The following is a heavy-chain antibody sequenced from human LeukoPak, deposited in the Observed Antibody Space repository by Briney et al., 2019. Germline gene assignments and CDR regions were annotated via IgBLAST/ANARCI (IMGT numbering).Heavy chain of an antibody. J-gene: IGHJ4*02. Sequence: SETLSLTCAVSGGSISSSNWWSWVRQPPGKGLEWIGEIYHSGSTNYTPSLKSRVTISVDKSKNHFSLKLSSVTAADTAVYYCATVGTAAGFDYWGQGTLVTVSS. D-gene: IGHD6-13*01. CDR2: IYHSGST. CDR3: ATVGTAAGFDY. V-gene: IGHV4-4*02. CDR1: GGSISSSNW.